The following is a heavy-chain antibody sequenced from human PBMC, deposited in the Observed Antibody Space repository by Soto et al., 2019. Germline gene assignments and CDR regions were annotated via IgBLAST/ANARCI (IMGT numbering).Heavy chain of an antibody. V-gene: IGHV1-46*01. Sequence: ASVKVSCKASGHTFTSYYMHWVRQAPGQGLEWMGIINPSGGSTSYAQKFQGRVTMTRDTSTSTVYMELSSLRSEDTAVYYCAXDGHCSGGSCYSGAFDIWGQGRMVTVSS. CDR3: AXDGHCSGGSCYSGAFDI. J-gene: IGHJ3*02. CDR1: GHTFTSYY. D-gene: IGHD2-15*01. CDR2: INPSGGST.